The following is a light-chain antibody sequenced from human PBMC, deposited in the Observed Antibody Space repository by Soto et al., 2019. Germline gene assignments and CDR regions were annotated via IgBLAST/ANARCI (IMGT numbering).Light chain of an antibody. J-gene: IGKJ4*01. CDR1: QTISNTF. CDR3: QQYGVSPT. Sequence: EIVLTQSPGTLSLSPGERATLSCRASQTISNTFLAWYQQRPGQAPRLLIYGAYGRAAGIPDRFSGSGSGTDFTLSISRLEPEDFAVYCCQQYGVSPTFRGGTKVEIK. CDR2: GAY. V-gene: IGKV3-20*01.